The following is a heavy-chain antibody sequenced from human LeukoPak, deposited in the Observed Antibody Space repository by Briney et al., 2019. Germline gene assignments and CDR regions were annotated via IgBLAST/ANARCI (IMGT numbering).Heavy chain of an antibody. V-gene: IGHV3-30*04. CDR1: GFTFSSYA. Sequence: PGRSLRLSCAASGFTFSSYAMHWVRQAPGKGLEWVAVISYDGSNKYYADSVKGRFTISRGNSRNTPYLQMNSLRAEDTAVYYCARSGLSRFGFWGQGTLVTVSS. J-gene: IGHJ4*02. CDR2: ISYDGSNK. D-gene: IGHD2/OR15-2a*01. CDR3: ARSGLSRFGF.